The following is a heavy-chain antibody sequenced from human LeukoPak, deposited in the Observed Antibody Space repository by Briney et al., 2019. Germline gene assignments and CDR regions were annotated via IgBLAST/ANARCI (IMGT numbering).Heavy chain of an antibody. Sequence: GASVKVSCKASGYTFTGYYMHWVRQAPGQGLEWMGWINPNSGGTNYAQKFQGRVTMTRDTSISTAYMELSRLRSDDRAVYYCATGSGYSYGYYYYWGQGTLVTVSS. J-gene: IGHJ4*02. V-gene: IGHV1-2*02. CDR1: GYTFTGYY. CDR3: ATGSGYSYGYYYY. CDR2: INPNSGGT. D-gene: IGHD5-18*01.